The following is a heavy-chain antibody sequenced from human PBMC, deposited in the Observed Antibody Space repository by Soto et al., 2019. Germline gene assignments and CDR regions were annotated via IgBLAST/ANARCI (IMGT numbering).Heavy chain of an antibody. Sequence: GSLRLSCANSGFTFSSYAMSWVRQAPGKGLEWVSGISSSGGTTFYADSVKGRFTISRDNSENTLYLQMNSLRAEDTAVYYCATAAPLYCSSTSCSPLWDYWGQGTLVTVSS. CDR2: ISSSGGTT. D-gene: IGHD2-2*01. V-gene: IGHV3-23*01. CDR3: ATAAPLYCSSTSCSPLWDY. J-gene: IGHJ4*02. CDR1: GFTFSSYA.